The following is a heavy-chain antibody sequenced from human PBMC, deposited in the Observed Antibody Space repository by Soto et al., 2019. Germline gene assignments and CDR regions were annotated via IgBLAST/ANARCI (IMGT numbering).Heavy chain of an antibody. CDR2: INAGNGNT. Sequence: QVQLVQSGAEVKKPGASVKVSCKASGYTFTSYAMHWVRQAPGQRLEWMGWINAGNGNTKYSQKFQGRVTITRDTSASPAYMELSSLRSEDTAVYYCASGGQWRVFGSNWFDPWGQGTLVTVSS. CDR3: ASGGQWRVFGSNWFDP. J-gene: IGHJ5*02. D-gene: IGHD6-19*01. V-gene: IGHV1-3*01. CDR1: GYTFTSYA.